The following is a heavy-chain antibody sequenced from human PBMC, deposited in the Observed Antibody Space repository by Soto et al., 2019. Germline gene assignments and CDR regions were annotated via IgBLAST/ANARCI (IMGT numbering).Heavy chain of an antibody. J-gene: IGHJ5*02. Sequence: QLQLQESGPGLVKPSETLSLTCTVSGGSISSSSHYWGWIRQPPGKGLEWIGSIFYSGSTYYNPSLKSRVTISVDTSKNPFSLKLSSVTAADAAVYYGARRGGQWSGNWFDPWGQGTLVTVSS. CDR2: IFYSGST. V-gene: IGHV4-39*01. D-gene: IGHD6-19*01. CDR1: GGSISSSSHY. CDR3: ARRGGQWSGNWFDP.